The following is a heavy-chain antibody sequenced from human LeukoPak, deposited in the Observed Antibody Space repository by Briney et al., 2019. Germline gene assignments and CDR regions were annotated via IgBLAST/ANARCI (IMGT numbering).Heavy chain of an antibody. D-gene: IGHD1-26*01. CDR2: IYSSGST. J-gene: IGHJ4*02. CDR1: GASISGSGYY. CDR3: AKSGGYGLIDY. Sequence: SETLSLTCTVAGASISGSGYYWGWIRQPPGKGLQWIGSIYSSGSTYYNASLQRRATISIETSKNQISLRLNSLTAADTAMYYCAKSGGYGLIDYWGQGTLVTVSS. V-gene: IGHV4-39*01.